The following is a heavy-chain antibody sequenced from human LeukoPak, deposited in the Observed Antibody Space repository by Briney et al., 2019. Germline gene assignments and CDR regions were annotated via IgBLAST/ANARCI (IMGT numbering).Heavy chain of an antibody. V-gene: IGHV1-69*13. Sequence: ASVKVSCKASGGTFCSYGMSWVRQAPGQGLEWMGGIIPFLGTANYAQKFQGRVTITADESTSTAYMELSSLRSEDTAVYYCARISLGAIWGYYYGMDVWGQGTTVTVSS. CDR3: ARISLGAIWGYYYGMDV. D-gene: IGHD1-26*01. CDR2: IIPFLGTA. CDR1: GGTFCSYG. J-gene: IGHJ6*02.